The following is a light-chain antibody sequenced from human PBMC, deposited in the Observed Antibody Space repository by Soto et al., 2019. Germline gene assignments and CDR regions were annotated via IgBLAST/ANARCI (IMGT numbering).Light chain of an antibody. V-gene: IGLV2-14*01. CDR3: TSFSSSSTPYV. Sequence: QSVLTQPASVSGSTGQSITSSCTGATSDIGGYKFVSWYQQHPGKAPKVMIYGVSNRPSGISDRFSGSKSGNTASLTISGLQAEDEADYYCTSFSSSSTPYVFGTGTKVTVL. CDR2: GVS. J-gene: IGLJ1*01. CDR1: TSDIGGYKF.